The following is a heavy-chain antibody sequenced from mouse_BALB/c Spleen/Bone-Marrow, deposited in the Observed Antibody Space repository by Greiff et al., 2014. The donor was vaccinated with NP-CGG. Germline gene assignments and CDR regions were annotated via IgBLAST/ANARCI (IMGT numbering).Heavy chain of an antibody. D-gene: IGHD1-1*01. CDR1: GDSITSGY. Sequence: VQLQQPGPSLVKPSQTLSLTCSVTGDSITSGYWNWIRKFPGNKLKYTGYISYSGSTYYNPSLKSQISITRDTSKNQYYLQLNSVTTEDTATYYCARILLRSYAMDYWGQGTSVTVSS. V-gene: IGHV3-8*02. J-gene: IGHJ4*01. CDR2: ISYSGST. CDR3: ARILLRSYAMDY.